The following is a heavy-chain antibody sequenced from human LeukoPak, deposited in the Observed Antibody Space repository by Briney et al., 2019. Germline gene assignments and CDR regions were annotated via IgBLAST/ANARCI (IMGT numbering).Heavy chain of an antibody. CDR1: GGSISSYY. CDR3: ARRGSWFGY. Sequence: TTSETLSLTCTVSGGSISSYYWSWIRQPPGKGLEWIGEINHSGSTNYNPSLKSRVTISVDTSKNQFSLKLSSVTAADTAVYYCARRGSWFGYWGQGTLVTVSS. V-gene: IGHV4-34*01. D-gene: IGHD3-10*01. CDR2: INHSGST. J-gene: IGHJ5*01.